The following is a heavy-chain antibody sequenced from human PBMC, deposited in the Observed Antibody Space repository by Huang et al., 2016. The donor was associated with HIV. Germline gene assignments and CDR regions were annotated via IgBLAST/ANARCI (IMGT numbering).Heavy chain of an antibody. Sequence: QLQLQESGPGLVKPSETLSLTCTVSGGSISSSSYYWGWIRQPPGKGLEWIGSIYHSGTTYYNPPLKSRVTIAVDTSRTQFSRKLGSVTAADTAVYYCAAHGRIVGIPAAPLRFDPWGQGTLVTVSS. CDR3: AAHGRIVGIPAAPLRFDP. J-gene: IGHJ5*02. CDR1: GGSISSSSYY. V-gene: IGHV4-39*01. CDR2: IYHSGTT. D-gene: IGHD6-13*01.